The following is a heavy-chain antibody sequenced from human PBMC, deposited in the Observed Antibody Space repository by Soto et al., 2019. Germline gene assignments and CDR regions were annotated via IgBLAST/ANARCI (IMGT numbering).Heavy chain of an antibody. CDR2: ISSSGSTI. CDR3: ARTYYDFWSGYYYYYYYGMDV. V-gene: IGHV3-11*01. J-gene: IGHJ6*02. Sequence: SLRLSCAASGFTFSDYYMSWIRQAPGKGLEWVSYISSSGSTIYYADSVKGRFTISRDNAKNSLYLQMNSLRAEDTAVYYCARTYYDFWSGYYYYYYYGMDVWGQGTTVTVSS. CDR1: GFTFSDYY. D-gene: IGHD3-3*01.